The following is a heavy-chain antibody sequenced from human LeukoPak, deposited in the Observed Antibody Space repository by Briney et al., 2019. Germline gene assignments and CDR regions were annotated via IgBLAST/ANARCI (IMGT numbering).Heavy chain of an antibody. CDR1: GGTFSSYA. V-gene: IGHV1-69*13. J-gene: IGHJ4*02. CDR2: IIPIFGTA. Sequence: ASVKVSCTASGGTFSSYAISWVRQAPGQGLEWMGGIIPIFGTANYAQKFQGRVTITADESTSTAYMELSSLRSEDTAVYYCARSRGSCYSCGDYWGQGTLVTVSS. D-gene: IGHD2-15*01. CDR3: ARSRGSCYSCGDY.